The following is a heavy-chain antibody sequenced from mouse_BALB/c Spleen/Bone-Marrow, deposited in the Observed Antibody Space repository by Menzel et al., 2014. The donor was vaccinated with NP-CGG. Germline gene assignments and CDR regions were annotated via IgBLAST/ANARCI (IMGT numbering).Heavy chain of an antibody. CDR1: GYTFTDYE. V-gene: IGHV1-15*01. J-gene: IGHJ2*01. Sequence: LVESGAELVRPGASVTLSCKASGYTFTDYEMHWVKQTPVHGLEWIGAIDPETGGTAYNQKFKGKATLTADKSSSTAYMELRSLTSEDSAVYYCTRGGNSITTVVVDFDYWGQGTTLTVSS. D-gene: IGHD1-1*01. CDR3: TRGGNSITTVVVDFDY. CDR2: IDPETGGT.